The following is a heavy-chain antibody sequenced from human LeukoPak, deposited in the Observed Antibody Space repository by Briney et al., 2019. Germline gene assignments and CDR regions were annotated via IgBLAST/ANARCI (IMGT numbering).Heavy chain of an antibody. D-gene: IGHD3-16*02. CDR1: GFTFSSYA. CDR3: ARSLSDYYYYGMDV. J-gene: IGHJ6*02. CDR2: ISYDGSNK. Sequence: GRSLRLSCAASGFTFSSYAMHWVRQAPGKGLEWVAVISYDGSNKYYADSVEGRFTISRDNSKNTLYLQMNSLRAEDTAVYYCARSLSDYYYYGMDVWGQGTTVTVSS. V-gene: IGHV3-30-3*01.